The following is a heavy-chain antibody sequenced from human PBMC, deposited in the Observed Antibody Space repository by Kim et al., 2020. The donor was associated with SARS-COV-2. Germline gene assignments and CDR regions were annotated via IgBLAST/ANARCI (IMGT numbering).Heavy chain of an antibody. CDR1: GGSISSSSYY. CDR3: VADYDYVWGSYRPSGYYYYGMDV. J-gene: IGHJ6*02. CDR2: IYYSGST. Sequence: SETLSLTCTVSGGSISSSSYYWGWIRQPPGKGLEWIGSIYYSGSTYYNPSLKSRVTISVDTSKNQFSLKLSSVTAADTAEYYCVADYDYVWGSYRPSGYYYYGMDVWGQGTTVTVSS. D-gene: IGHD3-16*02. V-gene: IGHV4-39*01.